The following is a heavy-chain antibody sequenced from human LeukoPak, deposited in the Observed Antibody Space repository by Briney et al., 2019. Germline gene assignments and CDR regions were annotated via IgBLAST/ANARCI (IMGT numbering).Heavy chain of an antibody. CDR1: EFSVSSNY. D-gene: IGHD6-19*01. CDR3: ARGRFSGPDDY. J-gene: IGHJ4*02. Sequence: QSGGSLRLSCAASEFSVSSNYMNWVRQAPGKGLEWVSVIYSGGATYYADSVRGRFTISRDNSKNMVSLQMTSLGAEDTAVYYCARGRFSGPDDYWGQGTLVTVSS. CDR2: IYSGGAT. V-gene: IGHV3-53*01.